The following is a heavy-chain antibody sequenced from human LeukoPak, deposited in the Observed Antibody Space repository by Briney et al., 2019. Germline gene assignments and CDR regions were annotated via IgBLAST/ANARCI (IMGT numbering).Heavy chain of an antibody. J-gene: IGHJ4*02. CDR2: IYLYGTT. Sequence: PSETLSLTCSVSIGSISSSKWWSWVRQSPVKGLEWIGEIYLYGTTNYNPSFTSRVTMSADRSRNQFSLKLTSVTAADTAVYYCARIAAAAGTLPADYWGQGTLVTVSS. D-gene: IGHD6-13*01. V-gene: IGHV4-4*02. CDR3: ARIAAAAGTLPADY. CDR1: IGSISSSKW.